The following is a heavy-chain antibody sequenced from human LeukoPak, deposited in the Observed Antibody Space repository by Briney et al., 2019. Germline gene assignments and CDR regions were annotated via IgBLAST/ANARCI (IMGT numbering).Heavy chain of an antibody. CDR2: MNPNSGNT. CDR3: ARGAGEDYYYYGMDV. V-gene: IGHV1-8*02. D-gene: IGHD2-21*01. Sequence: GASVKVSCKASGYTFTSYGISWVRQATGQGLEWMGWMNPNSGNTGYAQKFQGRVTMTRNTSISTAYMELSSLRSEDTAVYYCARGAGEDYYYYGMDVWGQGTTVTVSS. J-gene: IGHJ6*02. CDR1: GYTFTSYG.